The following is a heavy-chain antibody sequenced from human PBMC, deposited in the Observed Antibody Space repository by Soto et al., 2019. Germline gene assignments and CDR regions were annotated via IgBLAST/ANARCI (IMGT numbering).Heavy chain of an antibody. D-gene: IGHD2-2*01. CDR1: GFTFSSYS. J-gene: IGHJ6*02. Sequence: PGGSLRLSCAASGFTFSSYSMNWVRQAPGKGLEWVSYISSSSSTIYYADSVKGRFTISRDNAKNSLYLQMNSLRDEDTAVYYCARVEYVSHLGGMDVWGQGTTVTVSS. CDR3: ARVEYVSHLGGMDV. V-gene: IGHV3-48*02. CDR2: ISSSSSTI.